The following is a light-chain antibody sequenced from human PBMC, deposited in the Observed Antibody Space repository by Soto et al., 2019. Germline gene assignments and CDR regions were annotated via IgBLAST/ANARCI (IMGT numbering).Light chain of an antibody. CDR1: SGHSSYA. J-gene: IGLJ1*01. CDR3: QPWGTGIHHV. V-gene: IGLV4-69*01. Sequence: QLVLTQSPSASASLGASVKLTCTLSSGHSSYAIAWHQQQPEKGPRYLMKLNSDGSHSKGDGIPDRFSGSSSGAERYLPISSLQSEDQADYYCQPWGTGIHHVFGPGTKLTLL. CDR2: LNSDGSH.